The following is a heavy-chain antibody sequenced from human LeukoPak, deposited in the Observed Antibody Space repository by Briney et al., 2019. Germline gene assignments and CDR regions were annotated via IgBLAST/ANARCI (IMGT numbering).Heavy chain of an antibody. D-gene: IGHD6-13*01. CDR2: IYPADSDT. CDR3: ARVYSTCWSAGGY. Sequence: GESLKISCNGSGYSFSSYWIGWVRQMPGKGLEWMGIIYPADSDTRYSPSFQGQVTISVDKSISTAYLQWSSLKASDTAIYYCARVYSTCWSAGGYWGQGTLVTVSS. V-gene: IGHV5-51*01. CDR1: GYSFSSYW. J-gene: IGHJ4*02.